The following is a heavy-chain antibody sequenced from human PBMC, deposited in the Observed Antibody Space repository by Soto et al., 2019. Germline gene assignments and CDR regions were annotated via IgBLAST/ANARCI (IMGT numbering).Heavy chain of an antibody. Sequence: EVQLVESGGGLVQPGGSLRLSCEASGFTFSSYGMNWVRQAPGKGLEWVSYISSSSSAIYYADSVKGRFTISRDKAKKSLSLQMNSLRDEDTSVYYCASPLTPNNYWGQGTLVTVSS. CDR2: ISSSSSAI. CDR1: GFTFSSYG. V-gene: IGHV3-48*02. CDR3: ASPLTPNNY. D-gene: IGHD3-9*01. J-gene: IGHJ4*02.